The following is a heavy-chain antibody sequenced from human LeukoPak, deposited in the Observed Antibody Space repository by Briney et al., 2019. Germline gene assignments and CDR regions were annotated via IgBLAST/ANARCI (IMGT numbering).Heavy chain of an antibody. D-gene: IGHD2-15*01. CDR2: VSGSGVST. J-gene: IGHJ4*02. V-gene: IGHV3-23*01. CDR1: GFTVSSYA. CDR3: AFPRIGEGAGSLDY. Sequence: GGSLTLSCAASGFTVSSYAMTWVSQAPGKELEWVSSVSGSGVSTYYADSVKGRLTISRDNSKNTLYLQMSSLRVEDTAVYYCAFPRIGEGAGSLDYWGQGTLVTVSS.